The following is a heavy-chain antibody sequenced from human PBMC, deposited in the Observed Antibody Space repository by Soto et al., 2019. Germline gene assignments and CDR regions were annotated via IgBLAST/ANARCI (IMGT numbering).Heavy chain of an antibody. CDR3: ASLGELYHWFDP. Sequence: PSETLSLTCAVYGGSFSGYYWSWIRQPPGKGLEWIGEINHSGSTYYNPSLKSRVTIPVDTSKNQFSLKLSSVTAADTAVYYCASLGELYHWFDPWGQGTLVTVSS. J-gene: IGHJ5*02. CDR1: GGSFSGYY. CDR2: INHSGST. D-gene: IGHD3-16*01. V-gene: IGHV4-34*09.